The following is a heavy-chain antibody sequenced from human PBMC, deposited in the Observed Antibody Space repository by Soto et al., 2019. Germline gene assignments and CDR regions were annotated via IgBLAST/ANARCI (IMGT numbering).Heavy chain of an antibody. D-gene: IGHD2-21*02. Sequence: PSETLSLTCTVSGGPFKSGSYSWSWIRQPPGKGLEWIGNIYYSGRTYYNPSLKSRVILSVDTSKNHFSLTLRSVTAAASAMYCWASGIGGDSECYFDLWGQGPRGTVS. CDR2: IYYSGRT. V-gene: IGHV4-31*03. CDR3: ASGIGGDSECYFDL. CDR1: GGPFKSGSYS. J-gene: IGHJ4*03.